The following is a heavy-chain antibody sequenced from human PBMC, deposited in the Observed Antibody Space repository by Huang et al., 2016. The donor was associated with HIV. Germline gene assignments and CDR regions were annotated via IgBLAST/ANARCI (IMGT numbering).Heavy chain of an antibody. CDR1: GGSFTGHF. Sequence: QVQLQQWGVGLLRSTETLSLTCAVYGGSFTGHFWTWVRQSPGGGMEWIGEINHSGSTNYKPSLKSRVTMAVDMAKNQFSLKLTSVTAADTAVYYCARGRSRMTMIVVTASGVIDIWGQGTVVAVSS. CDR2: INHSGST. D-gene: IGHD3-22*01. J-gene: IGHJ3*02. CDR3: ARGRSRMTMIVVTASGVIDI. V-gene: IGHV4-34*02.